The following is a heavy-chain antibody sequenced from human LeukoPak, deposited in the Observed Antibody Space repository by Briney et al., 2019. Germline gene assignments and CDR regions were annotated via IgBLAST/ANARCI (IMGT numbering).Heavy chain of an antibody. CDR1: GYSISSGYY. CDR2: IYHSGST. D-gene: IGHD3-10*01. CDR3: AGASYGSGSYGGYYFDY. J-gene: IGHJ4*02. Sequence: SETLSLTCTVSGYSISSGYYWGWIRQPPGNGLEWIGSIYHSGSTYYNPSLKSRVTISVDTSKNQFSLKLSSVTAADTAVYYCAGASYGSGSYGGYYFDYWGQGTLVTVSS. V-gene: IGHV4-38-2*02.